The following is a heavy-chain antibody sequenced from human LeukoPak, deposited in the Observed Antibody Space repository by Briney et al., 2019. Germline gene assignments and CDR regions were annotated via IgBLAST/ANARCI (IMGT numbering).Heavy chain of an antibody. CDR1: GHTFSNAW. D-gene: IGHD3-16*01. J-gene: IGHJ4*02. CDR3: TTGLMVTFFDY. Sequence: GGSLRLSCAASGHTFSNAWMTWVRQAPGKGLEWVGRIKSKTDGGTTDYAAPVKGRFIISRDDSKNVVNLQMNSLKTEDTAVYYCTTGLMVTFFDYWGLGTLVTVSS. CDR2: IKSKTDGGTT. V-gene: IGHV3-15*01.